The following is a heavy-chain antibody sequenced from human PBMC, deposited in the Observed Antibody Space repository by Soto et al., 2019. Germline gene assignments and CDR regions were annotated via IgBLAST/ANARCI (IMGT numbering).Heavy chain of an antibody. CDR3: ERGGYSGNSKYPFYL. CDR2: IYPGDSDT. D-gene: IGHD6-25*01. CDR1: GCTFDRYW. J-gene: IGHJ3*01. Sequence: SLRISCPCSGCTFDRYWIGRVRQMPRKGLEWMWMIYPGDSDTRYSPSFQGQVTISADKSIGTAYMQWSSLKASDTAMFYCERGGYSGNSKYPFYLWGPGTVVTVSS. V-gene: IGHV5-51*01.